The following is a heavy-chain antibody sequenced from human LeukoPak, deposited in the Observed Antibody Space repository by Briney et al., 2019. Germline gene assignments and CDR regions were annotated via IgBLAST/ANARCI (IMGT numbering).Heavy chain of an antibody. CDR1: GFTGSSYY. D-gene: IGHD7-27*01. CDR2: IYNCGNT. V-gene: IGHV3-53*01. CDR3: ATESVTGRSLYFDY. J-gene: IGHJ4*02. Sequence: GGALRLSCAASGFTGSSYYMSWVRQATGRGVEWVSIIYNCGNTYYTDSVTSRFTISRDNSKNTWYLQMSSLRAEDTAVYYCATESVTGRSLYFDYWGEGTLVTVSS.